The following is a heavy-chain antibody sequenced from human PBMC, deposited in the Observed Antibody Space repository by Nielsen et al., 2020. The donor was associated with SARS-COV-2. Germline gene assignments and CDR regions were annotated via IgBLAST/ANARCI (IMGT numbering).Heavy chain of an antibody. D-gene: IGHD3-10*01. CDR2: ISRSSSYT. J-gene: IGHJ4*02. CDR1: GFTFSDYS. Sequence: GESLKISCAASGFTFSDYSMNWIRQAPGKGLEWVSNISRSSSYTNYADSVKGRFTISRDNAKNSLYLQMNSLRAEDTAVYYCARGDGSGSYAYWGQGTLVTVSS. V-gene: IGHV3-11*06. CDR3: ARGDGSGSYAY.